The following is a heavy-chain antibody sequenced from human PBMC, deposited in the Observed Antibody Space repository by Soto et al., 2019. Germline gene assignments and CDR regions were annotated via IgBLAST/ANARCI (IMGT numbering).Heavy chain of an antibody. J-gene: IGHJ5*02. CDR2: ISGSGGST. D-gene: IGHD6-6*01. Sequence: EVQLLESGGGLVQPGGSLRLSCAASGFTFSSYAMSWVRQAPGKGLEWVSAISGSGGSTYYADSVKGRFTISRDNSKNTLYLQMNSLRAEDTALYYCARPGSSSSSRRWFDPWGQGTLVSVSS. CDR1: GFTFSSYA. V-gene: IGHV3-23*01. CDR3: ARPGSSSSSRRWFDP.